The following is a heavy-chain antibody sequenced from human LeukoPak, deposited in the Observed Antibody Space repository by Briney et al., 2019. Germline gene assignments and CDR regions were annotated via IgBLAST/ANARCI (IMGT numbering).Heavy chain of an antibody. CDR2: ISGDGVST. D-gene: IGHD1-26*01. CDR3: AKVDSGSYYLGVDY. Sequence: GGTLRLSCAASGFTFDDYAMNWVRQAPGKRLEWICLISGDGVSTYYADSEKGRFTISRDNSKNSLYLQMNSLRTEDIALYYCAKVDSGSYYLGVDYWGQGTLVTVSS. V-gene: IGHV3-43*02. CDR1: GFTFDDYA. J-gene: IGHJ4*02.